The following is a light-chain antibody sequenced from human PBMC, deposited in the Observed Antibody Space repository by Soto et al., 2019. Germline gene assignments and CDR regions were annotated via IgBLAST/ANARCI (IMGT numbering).Light chain of an antibody. CDR1: QSVKSGY. CDR3: HQRQSWPRT. J-gene: IGKJ1*01. Sequence: EIVLTQSPGTLSLSPGERATLSCRASQSVKSGYLAWYQQEPGQAPRLLIYGTSSRATGIPARFSASGTGTDFTLTISDVQPEDFAVYYCHQRQSWPRTFGQGTKVDIK. CDR2: GTS. V-gene: IGKV3-20*01.